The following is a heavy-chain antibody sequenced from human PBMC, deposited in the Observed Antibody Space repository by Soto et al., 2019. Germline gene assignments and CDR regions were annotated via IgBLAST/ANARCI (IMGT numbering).Heavy chain of an antibody. J-gene: IGHJ5*02. CDR2: IHTSNKYI. V-gene: IGHV3-21*01. CDR1: GFTFSSYS. Sequence: GGSLRLSCAASGFTFSSYSMNWVRQAPGKGLEWVSFIHTSNKYIYYAKSVKGRFTISRDDAKNSLYLQMNSLRGDDTAVYYCVRAYLGSGTYSFRHNRFDHWGQGTQVTVS. D-gene: IGHD3-10*01. CDR3: VRAYLGSGTYSFRHNRFDH.